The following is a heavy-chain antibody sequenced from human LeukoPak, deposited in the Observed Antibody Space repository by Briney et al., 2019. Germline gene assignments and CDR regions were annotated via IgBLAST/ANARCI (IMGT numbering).Heavy chain of an antibody. D-gene: IGHD3-10*01. CDR2: ISASGDNT. CDR3: AKGYYGSGTYGWFDP. V-gene: IGHV3-23*01. Sequence: GGSLRLSCAASGFTFSSSGMSWVRQAPGKGLEWVSTISASGDNTYYADSVKGRFTISRDNSKKKLYLQMNSLRAEDTAVYYCAKGYYGSGTYGWFDPWGQGTLVTVSS. CDR1: GFTFSSSG. J-gene: IGHJ5*02.